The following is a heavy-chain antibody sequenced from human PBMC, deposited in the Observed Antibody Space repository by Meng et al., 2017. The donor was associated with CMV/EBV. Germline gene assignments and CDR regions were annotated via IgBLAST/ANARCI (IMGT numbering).Heavy chain of an antibody. Sequence: GESLKISCAASGFTFSSYAMSWVRQAPGKGLEWVSAISGSGGSTYYADSVKGRFTISRDNSKNTLYLQMSSLRSEDTAVYYCATPGLYCSSTSCSWDYWGQGTLVTVSS. CDR2: ISGSGGST. J-gene: IGHJ4*02. D-gene: IGHD2-2*01. V-gene: IGHV3-23*01. CDR3: ATPGLYCSSTSCSWDY. CDR1: GFTFSSYA.